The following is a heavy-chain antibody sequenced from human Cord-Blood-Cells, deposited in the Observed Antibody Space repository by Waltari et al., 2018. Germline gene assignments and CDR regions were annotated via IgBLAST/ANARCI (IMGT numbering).Heavy chain of an antibody. D-gene: IGHD4-17*01. CDR2: IYYSGST. V-gene: IGHV4-39*01. J-gene: IGHJ4*02. Sequence: WGWIRQPPGKGLEWIGSIYYSGSTYYNPSLKSRVTISVDTSKNQFSLKLSSVTAADTAVYYCASRLIYGDYVGPDYWGQGTLVTVSS. CDR3: ASRLIYGDYVGPDY.